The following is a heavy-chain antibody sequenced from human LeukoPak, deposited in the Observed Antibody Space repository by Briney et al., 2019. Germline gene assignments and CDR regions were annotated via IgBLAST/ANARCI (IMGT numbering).Heavy chain of an antibody. CDR1: GFTFSSYW. CDR2: INWNGGST. V-gene: IGHV3-20*04. J-gene: IGHJ4*02. CDR3: ARATHYYESSGYDY. Sequence: GGSLRLSCAASGFTFSSYWMSWVRQAPGKGLEWVSGINWNGGSTGYADSVKGRFTISRDNAKNSLYLQMNSRRAEDTALYYCARATHYYESSGYDYWGQGTLVTVSS. D-gene: IGHD3-22*01.